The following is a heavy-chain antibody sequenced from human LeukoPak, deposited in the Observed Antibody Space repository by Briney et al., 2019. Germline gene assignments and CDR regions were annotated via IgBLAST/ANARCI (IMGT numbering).Heavy chain of an antibody. D-gene: IGHD3-3*01. V-gene: IGHV1-18*01. CDR1: GYTFTNYG. CDR2: ISAYNGNT. CDR3: ARDLGPYYDFWSGYPMTN. J-gene: IGHJ4*02. Sequence: ALVKVSCKASGYTFTNYGISWVRQAPGQGLEWMGWISAYNGNTNYAQKLQGRVTMTTDTSTSTAYMELRSLRSDDTAVYHCARDLGPYYDFWSGYPMTNWGQGTLVTVSS.